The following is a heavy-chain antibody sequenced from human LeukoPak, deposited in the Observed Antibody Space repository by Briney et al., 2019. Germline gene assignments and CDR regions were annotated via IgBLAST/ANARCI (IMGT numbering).Heavy chain of an antibody. CDR3: ATPPYCSSTSCHDY. J-gene: IGHJ4*02. V-gene: IGHV1-24*01. CDR2: FDPEDGET. D-gene: IGHD2-2*01. CDR1: GYTLTELS. Sequence: SVKVSCKVSGYTLTELSMHWVRQAPGKGLEWMGGFDPEDGETIYAQKFQGRVTMTEDTSTDTAYMELSSLRSEDTAVYYCATPPYCSSTSCHDYWGQGTLVTVSS.